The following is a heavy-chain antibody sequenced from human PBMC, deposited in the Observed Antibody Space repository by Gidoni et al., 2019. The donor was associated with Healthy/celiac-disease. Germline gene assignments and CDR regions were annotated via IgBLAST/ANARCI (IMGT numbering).Heavy chain of an antibody. CDR2: ITAYNGNT. CDR1: GYTFTSNG. J-gene: IGHJ6*02. Sequence: QVQLVQSGAEVKKPGASVKVSCKASGYTFTSNGIIWVRQAPGQGLEWMGWITAYNGNTNYAQKLQGRVTMNTDTSTSTAYMVLRSLISDDTSVYYCAREGVAVAGTIVYYYYGMDVWGQGTTVTVS. V-gene: IGHV1-18*04. CDR3: AREGVAVAGTIVYYYYGMDV. D-gene: IGHD6-19*01.